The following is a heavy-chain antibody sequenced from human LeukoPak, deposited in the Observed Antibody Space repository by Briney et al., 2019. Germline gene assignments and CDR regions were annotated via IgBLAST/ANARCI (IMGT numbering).Heavy chain of an antibody. CDR3: ARKGMIVVAYDY. D-gene: IGHD3-22*01. V-gene: IGHV1-2*02. J-gene: IGHJ4*02. CDR1: GYTFTGYY. CDR2: INPNSGGT. Sequence: ASVKVSCKASGYTFTGYYMHWVRQAPGQGLEWMGWINPNSGGTNYAQKFQGRVTMTRDTSTSTAYMELSRLRSDDTAVYYCARKGMIVVAYDYWGQGTLVTVSS.